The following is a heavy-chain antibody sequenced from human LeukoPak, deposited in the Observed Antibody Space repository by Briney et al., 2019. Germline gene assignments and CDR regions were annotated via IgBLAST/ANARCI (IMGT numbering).Heavy chain of an antibody. V-gene: IGHV4-38-2*01. Sequence: SETLSLTCAVSGYSISRGYLWGWVRQPPGKGLEWIGSIYHSGSTYYNPSLRSRVTISVDTSKNEFSLKLSSVTAADTAVYYCARQSGYDSPFDYWGQGTLVTVSS. CDR3: ARQSGYDSPFDY. D-gene: IGHD5-12*01. J-gene: IGHJ4*02. CDR1: GYSISRGYL. CDR2: IYHSGST.